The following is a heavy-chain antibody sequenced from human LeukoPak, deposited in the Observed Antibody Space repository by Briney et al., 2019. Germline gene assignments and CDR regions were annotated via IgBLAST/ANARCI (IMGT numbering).Heavy chain of an antibody. J-gene: IGHJ3*02. V-gene: IGHV4-30-4*01. D-gene: IGHD1-26*01. CDR3: AREGAYSGSYWRAFDI. CDR1: GGSISSGDYY. Sequence: SETLSLTCTVSGGSISSGDYYWSWIRQPPGKGLEWIGYIYYSGSTYYNPSLKSRVTISVDTSKNQFSLKLSSVTAAVTAVYYCAREGAYSGSYWRAFDIWGQGTMVTVSS. CDR2: IYYSGST.